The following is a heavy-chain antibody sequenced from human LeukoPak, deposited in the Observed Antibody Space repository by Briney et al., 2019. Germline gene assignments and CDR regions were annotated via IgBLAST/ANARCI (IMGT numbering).Heavy chain of an antibody. CDR3: ARDSGQYYFDY. V-gene: IGHV3-48*01. Sequence: GGSLRLSCAASGFTFSSYSMNWVRQAPGKGLEWVSYISSSSSTIYYADSVKGRFTISRDNAKNSLYLQMNSLRAEDTAVYYCARDSGQYYFDYWRQGTLVTVSS. CDR2: ISSSSSTI. J-gene: IGHJ4*02. CDR1: GFTFSSYS. D-gene: IGHD1-26*01.